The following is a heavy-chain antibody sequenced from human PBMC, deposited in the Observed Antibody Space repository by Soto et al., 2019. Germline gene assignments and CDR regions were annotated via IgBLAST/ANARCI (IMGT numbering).Heavy chain of an antibody. CDR2: INHSGST. J-gene: IGHJ6*03. Sequence: SETLSLTCAVYGGSFSGYYWSWIRQPPGKGLEWIGEINHSGSTNYNPSLKSRVTISVDTSKNQFSLKLSSVTAEDTAVYYCARDLWAPGSYYDYYYYMDVWGKGTTVTVSS. CDR1: GGSFSGYY. D-gene: IGHD3-10*01. CDR3: ARDLWAPGSYYDYYYYMDV. V-gene: IGHV4-34*01.